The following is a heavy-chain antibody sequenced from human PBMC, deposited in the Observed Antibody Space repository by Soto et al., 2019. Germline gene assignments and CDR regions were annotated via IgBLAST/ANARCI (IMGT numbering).Heavy chain of an antibody. CDR2: ISYDGSNK. V-gene: IGHV3-30*18. CDR3: AKDRPKLRFLEWFPGDNGMDV. Sequence: QVQLVESGGGVVQPGRSLRLSCAASGFTFSSYGMHWVRQAPGKGLEWVAVISYDGSNKYYADSVKGRFTISRDNSKNTLYLQMNSLRAEDTAVYYCAKDRPKLRFLEWFPGDNGMDVW. J-gene: IGHJ6*01. D-gene: IGHD3-3*01. CDR1: GFTFSSYG.